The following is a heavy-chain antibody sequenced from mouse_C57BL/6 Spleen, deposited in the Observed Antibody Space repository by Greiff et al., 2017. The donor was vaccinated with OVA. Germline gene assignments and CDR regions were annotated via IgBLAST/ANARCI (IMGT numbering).Heavy chain of an antibody. CDR1: GYTFTDYY. CDR3: ARNTSWVYAMDD. CDR2: INPNNGGT. V-gene: IGHV1-26*01. Sequence: EVQLQQSGPELVKPGASVKISCKASGYTFTDYYMNWVKQSHGKSLEWIGDINPNNGGTSYNQKFKGKATLTVDKSSSTAYMELRSLTSEDSAVYYCARNTSWVYAMDDWGQGTSVTVSS. J-gene: IGHJ4*01. D-gene: IGHD2-12*01.